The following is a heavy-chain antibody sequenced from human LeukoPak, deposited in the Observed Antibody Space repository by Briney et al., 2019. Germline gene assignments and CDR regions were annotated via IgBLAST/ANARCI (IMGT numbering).Heavy chain of an antibody. Sequence: GSSVKVSCKASGGTFSSYAISWVRQAPGQGLEWMGRIIPIFGRTNYAQKFQGRVTITTDESTSTAYMELSSLRSEDTAVYYCARAPLQLVTHNYFDYWGRGTLVTVSS. D-gene: IGHD2-21*01. CDR1: GGTFSSYA. CDR2: IIPIFGRT. V-gene: IGHV1-69*05. J-gene: IGHJ4*02. CDR3: ARAPLQLVTHNYFDY.